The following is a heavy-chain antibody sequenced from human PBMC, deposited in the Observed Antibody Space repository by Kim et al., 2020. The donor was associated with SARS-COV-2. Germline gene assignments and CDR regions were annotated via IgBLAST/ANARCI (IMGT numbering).Heavy chain of an antibody. CDR3: ARDYYGSGSYYNHYYVMDV. CDR1: GGSISGYY. CDR2: IHYSGST. J-gene: IGHJ6*02. V-gene: IGHV4-59*01. D-gene: IGHD3-10*01. Sequence: SETLSLTCTVSGGSISGYYWSWIRQPPGKGLEWIGYIHYSGSTNYKPSPESRVTISLDTSKSQFSLKLRSVTTVDTAVYFCARDYYGSGSYYNHYYVMDVWGQGTTVTVSS.